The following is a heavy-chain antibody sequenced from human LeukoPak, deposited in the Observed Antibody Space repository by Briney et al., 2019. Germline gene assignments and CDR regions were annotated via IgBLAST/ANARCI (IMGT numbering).Heavy chain of an antibody. Sequence: SQTLSLTCAISGDSVSSSSAAWNRIRQSPSRGLEWLGRTYYRSKWYNDYAVSVKSRITINPDTSKNQFSLQLNSVTPEDTAVYYCARDVTYYYDSSGPNLFDYWGQGTLVTVSS. CDR1: GDSVSSSSAA. J-gene: IGHJ4*02. D-gene: IGHD3-22*01. CDR2: TYYRSKWYN. CDR3: ARDVTYYYDSSGPNLFDY. V-gene: IGHV6-1*01.